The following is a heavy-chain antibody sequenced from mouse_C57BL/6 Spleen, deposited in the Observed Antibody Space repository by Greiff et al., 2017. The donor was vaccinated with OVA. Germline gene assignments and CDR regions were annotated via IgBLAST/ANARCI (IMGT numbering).Heavy chain of an antibody. CDR1: GFTFSDYG. D-gene: IGHD3-2*02. V-gene: IGHV5-17*01. J-gene: IGHJ2*01. CDR3: AREAAHYFDY. Sequence: EVQGVESGGGLVKPGGSLKLSCAASGFTFSDYGMHWVRQAPEKGLEWVAYISSGSSTISYADTVKGRFTISRDNAKNTLFRQMTSLRSEDTAMYYCAREAAHYFDYWGQGTTLTVSS. CDR2: ISSGSSTI.